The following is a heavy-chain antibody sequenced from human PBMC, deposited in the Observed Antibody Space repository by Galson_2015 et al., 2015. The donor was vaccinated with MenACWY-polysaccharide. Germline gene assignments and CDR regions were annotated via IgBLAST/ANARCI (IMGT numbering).Heavy chain of an antibody. Sequence: SLRLSCAASGFTFHDHGVSWFRQAPGKGLEWVGFLRRETYGGPPQYAASVTGRFLISRDDSNTIAYLQMNSLTTEDTAVYYCSRDPFYDVVLDYWGQGTLVTVSS. CDR3: SRDPFYDVVLDY. J-gene: IGHJ4*02. V-gene: IGHV3-49*03. CDR2: LRRETYGGPP. CDR1: GFTFHDHG. D-gene: IGHD3-10*02.